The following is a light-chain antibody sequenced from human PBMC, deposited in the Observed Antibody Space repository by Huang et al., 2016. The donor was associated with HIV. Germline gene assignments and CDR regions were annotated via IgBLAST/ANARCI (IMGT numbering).Light chain of an antibody. CDR1: QSVTSN. CDR2: SAS. J-gene: IGKJ1*01. V-gene: IGKV3-15*01. Sequence: EVVMTQSPAILSVSPGERVTLSCRASQSVTSNLAWYQQKPVQAPRLLIYSASTRATGSPTRFSGSVSGTEFTLTISGLQSEDFAVYYCQHYNNWPWWTFGQGTKVEIK. CDR3: QHYNNWPWWT.